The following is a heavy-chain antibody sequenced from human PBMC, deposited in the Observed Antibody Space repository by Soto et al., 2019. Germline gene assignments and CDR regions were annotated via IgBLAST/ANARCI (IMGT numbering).Heavy chain of an antibody. J-gene: IGHJ4*02. CDR3: ASPGEGYCSSTSCYAGY. D-gene: IGHD2-2*01. CDR1: GFTFSSYS. CDR2: ISSSSSTI. V-gene: IGHV3-48*01. Sequence: EVQLVESGGGLVQPGGSLRLSCAASGFTFSSYSMNWVRQAPGKGLEWVSYISSSSSTIYYADSVKGRFTISRDNAKISLYLQMNSLRAEDTAVYYCASPGEGYCSSTSCYAGYWGQGTLVTVSS.